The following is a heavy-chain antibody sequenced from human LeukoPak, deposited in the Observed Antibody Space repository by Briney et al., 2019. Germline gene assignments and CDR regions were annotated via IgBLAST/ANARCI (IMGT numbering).Heavy chain of an antibody. CDR3: AGTATYYNNYYFDY. CDR2: IYHSGST. V-gene: IGHV4-38-2*02. Sequence: SETLSLTGTVSGFSISSGYYWGWIRQPPGKGLEWIGSIYHSGSTYYNPSLKSRVTISVDTSKNQFSLKLSSVTAADTAVYYCAGTATYYNNYYFDYWGQGTLVTVSS. D-gene: IGHD3-10*01. J-gene: IGHJ4*02. CDR1: GFSISSGYY.